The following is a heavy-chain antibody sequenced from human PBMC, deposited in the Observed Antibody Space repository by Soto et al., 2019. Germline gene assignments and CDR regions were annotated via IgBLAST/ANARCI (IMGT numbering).Heavy chain of an antibody. J-gene: IGHJ4*02. V-gene: IGHV1-24*01. Sequence: QVQLVQSGAEVKKPGASVKVSCKVSGYTLTELSMHWVRQAPGKGLEWRGGFDPEDGETIYAQKFQGRVTMTEDTSTDAAYMELSSLRSEDTAVYYCARDFDSSRGYYSRGVVDYWGQGTLVTVSS. CDR1: GYTLTELS. CDR3: ARDFDSSRGYYSRGVVDY. CDR2: FDPEDGET. D-gene: IGHD3-22*01.